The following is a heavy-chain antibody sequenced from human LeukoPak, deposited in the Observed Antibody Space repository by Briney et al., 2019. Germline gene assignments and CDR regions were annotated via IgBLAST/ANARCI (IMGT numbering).Heavy chain of an antibody. CDR2: IKQDGSEK. J-gene: IGHJ5*02. Sequence: QPGGSLRLSCAASGFTFSSYWMSWVRQAPGKGLERVANIKQDGSEKYYVDSVKGRFTISRDNAKNSLYLQMNSLRAEDTAVYYCARDDCSSISCYHNWFDPWGQGTLVTVSS. D-gene: IGHD2-2*01. CDR3: ARDDCSSISCYHNWFDP. V-gene: IGHV3-7*01. CDR1: GFTFSSYW.